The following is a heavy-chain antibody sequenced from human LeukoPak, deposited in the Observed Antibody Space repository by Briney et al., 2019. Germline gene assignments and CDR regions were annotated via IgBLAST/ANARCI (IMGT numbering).Heavy chain of an antibody. CDR3: TTLNFYSSGWDAYYYYMDV. Sequence: ASVKVSCKASGYTFTSYGISWVRQAPGQGLEWMGWISAYNGNTNYAQKLQGRVTMTTDTSTSTAYMELRSLRSEDTAVYYCTTLNFYSSGWDAYYYYMDVWGKGTTVTVSS. J-gene: IGHJ6*03. CDR2: ISAYNGNT. CDR1: GYTFTSYG. V-gene: IGHV1-18*01. D-gene: IGHD6-19*01.